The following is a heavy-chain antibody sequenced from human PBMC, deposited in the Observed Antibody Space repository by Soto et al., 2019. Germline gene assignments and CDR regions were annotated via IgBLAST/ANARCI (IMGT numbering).Heavy chain of an antibody. Sequence: PGGSLRLSCAASGFTFSSYSMNWVRQAPGKGLEWVSSISSSSSYIYYADSVKGRFTISRDNAKNSLYLQMNSLRAEDTAVYYCAKTLTRYCSGGSCSFDYWGQGTLVTVSS. D-gene: IGHD2-15*01. J-gene: IGHJ4*02. V-gene: IGHV3-21*01. CDR3: AKTLTRYCSGGSCSFDY. CDR2: ISSSSSYI. CDR1: GFTFSSYS.